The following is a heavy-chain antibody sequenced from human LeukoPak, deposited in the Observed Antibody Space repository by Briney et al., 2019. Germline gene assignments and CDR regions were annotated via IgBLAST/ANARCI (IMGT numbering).Heavy chain of an antibody. D-gene: IGHD4-17*01. CDR2: IWYDGSNK. CDR1: GFTFSSYG. Sequence: PGGSLRLSCAASGFTFSSYGMHWVRQAPGKGLEWVAVIWYDGSNKYYADSVKGRFTISGDNSKNTLYLQMNSLRAEDTAVYYCARQVDYGDYMDYWGQGTLVTVSS. CDR3: ARQVDYGDYMDY. V-gene: IGHV3-33*01. J-gene: IGHJ4*02.